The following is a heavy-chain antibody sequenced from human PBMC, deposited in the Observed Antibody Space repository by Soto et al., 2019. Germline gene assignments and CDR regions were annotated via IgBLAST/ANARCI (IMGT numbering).Heavy chain of an antibody. CDR1: GFTFSSYA. CDR3: ARRGSGSYYDY. J-gene: IGHJ4*02. Sequence: EVQLLESGGGLVQPGGSLRLSCAASGFTFSSYAMRWVRQAPGKGLEWVSAISGSGGSTYYADSVKGRFTISRDNSKNGLYLQMNSLRAEDTAVYYCARRGSGSYYDYWGQGTLVTVSS. V-gene: IGHV3-23*01. CDR2: ISGSGGST. D-gene: IGHD1-26*01.